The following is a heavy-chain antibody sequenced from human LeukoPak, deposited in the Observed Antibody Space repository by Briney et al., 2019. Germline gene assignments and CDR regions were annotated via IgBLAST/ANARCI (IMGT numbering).Heavy chain of an antibody. V-gene: IGHV1-69*05. J-gene: IGHJ5*02. CDR3: ARVGCSSTSCYPGGNWFDP. CDR2: IIPIFGTA. Sequence: SVKVSCKASGGTFSSYAISWVRQAPGQGLEWMGGIIPIFGTANYAQKFQGRVTITTDESTSTAYMELSSLRSEDTAVYYCARVGCSSTSCYPGGNWFDPWGQGTLVTVSS. D-gene: IGHD2-2*01. CDR1: GGTFSSYA.